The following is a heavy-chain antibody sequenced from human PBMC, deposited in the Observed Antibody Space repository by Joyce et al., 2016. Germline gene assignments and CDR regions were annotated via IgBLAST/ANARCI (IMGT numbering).Heavy chain of an antibody. Sequence: DVQLVQSGPEVKKPGESLKISCKVSGYNFTSQWIGWVRQMPDKGLQLMGIIYPGDSDTRYSPPFQGQVTISVDKSIDTAYLQWSSLKASDTAMYFCARLEMSADYWGQGTLVTISS. CDR2: IYPGDSDT. CDR1: GYNFTSQW. V-gene: IGHV5-51*01. CDR3: ARLEMSADY. J-gene: IGHJ4*02. D-gene: IGHD5-24*01.